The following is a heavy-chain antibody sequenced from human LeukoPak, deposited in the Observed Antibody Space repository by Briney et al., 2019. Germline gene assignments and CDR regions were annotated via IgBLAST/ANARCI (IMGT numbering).Heavy chain of an antibody. CDR1: GFTFSSSA. D-gene: IGHD4-11*01. CDR3: ARGLHLPDYLSPY. J-gene: IGHJ4*02. Sequence: PGGSLRLSCAASGFTFSSSAMSWVRQVPGKGLEWVSGISASGGSTYYADSVKGRFTISRDNAKNALYLQMNSLRAEDTAVYYCARGLHLPDYLSPYWGQGTLVTVSS. CDR2: ISASGGST. V-gene: IGHV3-23*01.